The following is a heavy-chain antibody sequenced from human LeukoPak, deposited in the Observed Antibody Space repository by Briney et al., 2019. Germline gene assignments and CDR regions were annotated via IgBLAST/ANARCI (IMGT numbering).Heavy chain of an antibody. D-gene: IGHD3-10*01. J-gene: IGHJ4*02. Sequence: GASVKVSCKASGYTFTGYYMHWVRQAPGQGLEWMGWINPNSGGTNYAQKFQGRVTMTRDTSISTAYMELSRLRSDDTAVYYCARDKVPYYYGSGSLKNPLVAFDYWGQGTLVTVSS. CDR3: ARDKVPYYYGSGSLKNPLVAFDY. CDR1: GYTFTGYY. CDR2: INPNSGGT. V-gene: IGHV1-2*02.